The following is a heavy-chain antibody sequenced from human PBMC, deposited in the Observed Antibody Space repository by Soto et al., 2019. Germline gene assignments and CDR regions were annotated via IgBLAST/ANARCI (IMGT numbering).Heavy chain of an antibody. CDR3: AREEDYYDSSGYDFDY. Sequence: PGGSLRLSCAASGFTFSSYEMNWVRQAPGKGLEWVSYISSSGSTIYYADSVKGRFTISRDNAKNSLYLQMNSLRDEDTAVYYCAREEDYYDSSGYDFDYWGQGTLVTVSS. CDR2: ISSSGSTI. V-gene: IGHV3-48*03. J-gene: IGHJ4*02. D-gene: IGHD3-22*01. CDR1: GFTFSSYE.